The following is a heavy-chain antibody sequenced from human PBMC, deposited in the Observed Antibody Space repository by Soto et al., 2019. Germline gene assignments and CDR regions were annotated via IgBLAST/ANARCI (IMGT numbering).Heavy chain of an antibody. Sequence: GGSLRLSCAASGFTFSSYSRNLVRHAPGKGQKRVSYISSSSSTIYYADSVKGRFTISRDNAKNSLYLQMNSLRDEDTAVYYWVFFFYDERSGYPSDRFHHCGLPIPEDGSSGM. V-gene: IGHV3-48*02. CDR2: ISSSSSTI. CDR1: GFTFSSYS. D-gene: IGHD3-22*01. CDR3: VFFFYDERSGYPSDRFHHCGLPIPEDGSSGM. J-gene: IGHJ6*01.